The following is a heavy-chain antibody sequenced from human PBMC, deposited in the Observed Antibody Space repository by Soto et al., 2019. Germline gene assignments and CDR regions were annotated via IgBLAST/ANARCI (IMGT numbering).Heavy chain of an antibody. Sequence: AESLSLSCRVSGVSIGSSSNNCGWIRQPQGKGLEWLGSHYYTGPTNSNSPSKSRVTISADKSKNQFSLRLSSVTAADRAVYYCGAYCSSTPCYDGFDPWGQGTLVTFSS. J-gene: IGHJ5*02. CDR1: GVSIGSSSNN. CDR2: HYYTGPT. V-gene: IGHV4-39*01. D-gene: IGHD2-2*01. CDR3: GAYCSSTPCYDGFDP.